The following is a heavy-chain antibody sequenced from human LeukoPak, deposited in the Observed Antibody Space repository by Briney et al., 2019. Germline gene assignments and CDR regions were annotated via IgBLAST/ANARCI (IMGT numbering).Heavy chain of an antibody. Sequence: ASVKVSCKASGGTFSSYAISWVRQAPGQGLEWMGGIIPIFGTVNYAQKFQGRVTITTDESTSTAYMELSSLRSEDTAVYYCASGIRITMVRGVPRGAFDIWGQGTMVTVSS. CDR3: ASGIRITMVRGVPRGAFDI. V-gene: IGHV1-69*05. CDR1: GGTFSSYA. D-gene: IGHD3-10*01. J-gene: IGHJ3*02. CDR2: IIPIFGTV.